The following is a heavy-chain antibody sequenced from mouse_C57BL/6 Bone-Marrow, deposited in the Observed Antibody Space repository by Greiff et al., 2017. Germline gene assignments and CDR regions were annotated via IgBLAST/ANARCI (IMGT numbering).Heavy chain of an antibody. V-gene: IGHV14-3*01. CDR2: IDPANGNT. D-gene: IGHD1-1*01. CDR3: AINDGSSGYDY. CDR1: GFNINNTY. J-gene: IGHJ2*01. Sequence: EVQLQQSVAELVRPGASVKLSCTASGFNINNTYMHWVKQRPEQGLEWIGRIDPANGNTKYAPKFQGKATITADTSSNTAYMQLSSLTSEDAAIYYCAINDGSSGYDYWGQGTTLTVSS.